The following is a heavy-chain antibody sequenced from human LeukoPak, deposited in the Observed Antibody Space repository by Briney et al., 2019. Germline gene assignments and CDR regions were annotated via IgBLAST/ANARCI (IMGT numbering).Heavy chain of an antibody. J-gene: IGHJ4*02. CDR1: GFTFSTYA. V-gene: IGHV3-23*01. D-gene: IGHD6-6*01. CDR2: ISGSGGST. Sequence: GGSLRLSCAASGFTFSTYAMSWVRQAPGKGLEWVSAISGSGGSTYYADSVKGRFTISRDNTKNTLYLQLNSLRADDTAVYYCARAHSSSSTFDLWGQGTLVTVSS. CDR3: ARAHSSSSTFDL.